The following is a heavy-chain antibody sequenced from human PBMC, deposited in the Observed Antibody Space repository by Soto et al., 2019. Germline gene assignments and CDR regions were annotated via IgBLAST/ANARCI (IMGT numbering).Heavy chain of an antibody. CDR2: IDSDGSST. Sequence: EVQLVKSGGGLVQPGGSLRLSCAASGFTFRSYTLRSYWMHWVRQVPGKGLVWVSRIDSDGSSTNYAVSVKGRFTISRDNAKNTVYLQMNSLRTEDTGVYYCASPLAAAGTYLYFYGLDAWGQGTTGTVSS. D-gene: IGHD6-25*01. J-gene: IGHJ6*01. V-gene: IGHV3-74*01. CDR3: ASPLAAAGTYLYFYGLDA. CDR1: GFTFRSYTLRSYW.